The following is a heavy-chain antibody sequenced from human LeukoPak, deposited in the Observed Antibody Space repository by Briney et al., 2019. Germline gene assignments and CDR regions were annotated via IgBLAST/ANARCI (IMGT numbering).Heavy chain of an antibody. Sequence: PSETLSLTCTVSGGSIRSSDYYWAWIRQPPGRGLEWIGRIYTRGSTNYNPSLKSRVTMSVDTSKNQFSLKLSSVTAADTAVYYCAWGMWIQPFDYWGQGTLVTVSS. J-gene: IGHJ4*02. CDR3: AWGMWIQPFDY. CDR1: GGSIRSSDYY. V-gene: IGHV4-39*07. CDR2: IYTRGST. D-gene: IGHD5-18*01.